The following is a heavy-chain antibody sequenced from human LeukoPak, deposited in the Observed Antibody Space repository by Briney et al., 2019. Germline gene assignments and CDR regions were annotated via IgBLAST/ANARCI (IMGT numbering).Heavy chain of an antibody. CDR3: AKDGIGGIYYDSSGYFDN. J-gene: IGHJ4*02. CDR2: VSGSGGST. D-gene: IGHD3-22*01. CDR1: GFTFNNYA. Sequence: GGSLRLACAASGFTFNNYAMSWVRQAPGKGLEWCSAVSGSGGSTYYADPLKGRFTISRDNSKNTLYLQMNSLRAEDTALYYCAKDGIGGIYYDSSGYFDNWGQGTLVTVSS. V-gene: IGHV3-23*01.